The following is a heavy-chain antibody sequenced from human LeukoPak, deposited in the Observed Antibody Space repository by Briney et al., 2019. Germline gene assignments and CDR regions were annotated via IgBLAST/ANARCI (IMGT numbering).Heavy chain of an antibody. CDR3: ARAVRASGCHDY. J-gene: IGHJ4*02. Sequence: MASQTLSLTCTVSGGSISSGGYYWSWIRQHPGKGLEWIGYIYYSGSTYYNPSLKSRVTISVDTSKNQFSLKLSSVTAADTAEYYCARAVRASGCHDYWGQGTLVAVSS. V-gene: IGHV4-31*03. CDR2: IYYSGST. D-gene: IGHD6-19*01. CDR1: GGSISSGGYY.